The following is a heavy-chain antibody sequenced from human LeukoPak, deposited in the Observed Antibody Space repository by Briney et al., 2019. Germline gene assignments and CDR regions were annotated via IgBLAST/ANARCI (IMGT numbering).Heavy chain of an antibody. V-gene: IGHV1-2*02. CDR1: GYTFTGYY. D-gene: IGHD5-18*01. Sequence: ASVNVSCKASGYTFTGYYMHWVRQAPGQGLEWMGWINPNSGGTNYAQKFQGRVTMTRDTSISTAYMELSRLRSDDTAVYYCARVNDVDTAMVDFDYWGQGTLVTVSS. J-gene: IGHJ4*02. CDR3: ARVNDVDTAMVDFDY. CDR2: INPNSGGT.